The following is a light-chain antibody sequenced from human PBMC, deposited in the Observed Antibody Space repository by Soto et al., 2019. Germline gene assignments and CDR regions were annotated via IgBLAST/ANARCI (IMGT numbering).Light chain of an antibody. Sequence: QSVLTQPPSASGTPGQRVTISCSGSSSKIGSNYVYWYQQIPGTAPKLLIYRNNQRPSGVPDRFSGSKSGTSASLAISGIRSADEADYYCAAWDDSLSGVVFGGGTKLTVL. J-gene: IGLJ2*01. CDR3: AAWDDSLSGVV. V-gene: IGLV1-47*01. CDR2: RNN. CDR1: SSKIGSNY.